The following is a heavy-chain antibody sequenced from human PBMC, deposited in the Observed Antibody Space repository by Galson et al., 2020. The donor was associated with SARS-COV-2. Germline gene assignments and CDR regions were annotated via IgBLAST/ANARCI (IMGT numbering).Heavy chain of an antibody. V-gene: IGHV3-48*03. D-gene: IGHD6-13*01. CDR1: GFTFSTFE. CDR2: ISRSGGTT. J-gene: IGHJ4*02. Sequence: GESLKISCAASGFTFSTFEMNWVRQAPGKGLEWVSYISRSGGTTYYADSLKGRFTISRDNAKNSLYLQMNSLRAEDTAVYYCARDSEDSSWYLDFWGQGTLVTVSS. CDR3: ARDSEDSSWYLDF.